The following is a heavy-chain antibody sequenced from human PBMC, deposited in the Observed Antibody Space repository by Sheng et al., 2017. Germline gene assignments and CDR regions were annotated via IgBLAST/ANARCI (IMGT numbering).Heavy chain of an antibody. D-gene: IGHD3-3*01. CDR2: ISGSGSST. J-gene: IGHJ4*02. V-gene: IGHV3-23*04. CDR1: GFTFSSYA. Sequence: EVQLVESGGGLVQPGGSLRLSCAASGFTFSSYAMSWVRQAPGKGLEWVSAISGSGSSTYYADSVKGRFTISRDNSKNTVYLQMDSLRAEDTAVYYCAKEKTLGGTIWVDYWGQGTLVTASS. CDR3: AKEKTLGGTIWVDY.